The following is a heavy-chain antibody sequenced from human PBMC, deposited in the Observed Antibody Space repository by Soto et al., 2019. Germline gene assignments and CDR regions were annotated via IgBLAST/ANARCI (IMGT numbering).Heavy chain of an antibody. Sequence: SETLSLTCTVSGGSISSGGYYWSWIRQHPGKGLEWIGYIYYSGSTYYNPSLKSRVTISVDTSKNQFSLKLSSVTAADTAVYYCARNVPDSSGYYYVLYWGQGTLVTISS. D-gene: IGHD3-22*01. J-gene: IGHJ4*02. CDR3: ARNVPDSSGYYYVLY. CDR1: GGSISSGGYY. V-gene: IGHV4-31*03. CDR2: IYYSGST.